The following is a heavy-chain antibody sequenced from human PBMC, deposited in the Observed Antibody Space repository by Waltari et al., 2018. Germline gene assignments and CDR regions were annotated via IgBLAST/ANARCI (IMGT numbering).Heavy chain of an antibody. Sequence: QVQLQESGPGLVKPSETLSLTCVVSGYSISSPYYWGWIRQPPGRGLAWIGSINHVGRTYYNPSLKSRATISIDTSQNQFSLKLSSVTAADTAIYYCARNRGYSSLDYWGQGTLVTVSS. CDR2: INHVGRT. CDR1: GYSISSPYY. CDR3: ARNRGYSSLDY. D-gene: IGHD3-22*01. V-gene: IGHV4-38-2*01. J-gene: IGHJ4*02.